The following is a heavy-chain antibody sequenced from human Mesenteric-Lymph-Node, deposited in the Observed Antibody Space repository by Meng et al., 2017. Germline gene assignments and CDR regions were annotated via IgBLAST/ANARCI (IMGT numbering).Heavy chain of an antibody. V-gene: IGHV1-2*02. CDR1: GSTFTDHF. CDR2: INPNSGGT. D-gene: IGHD3-10*01. J-gene: IGHJ5*02. CDR3: ARAAVRGVNCFDP. Sequence: QGQLGQPGAEVKKPGASVKVSCKASGSTFTDHFIVRLRQAPGQGLEWMGWINPNSGGTKSSQKFQGRVTMTRDTSISTAYMELSTLRSDDTAVYYCARAAVRGVNCFDPWGQGTLVTVSS.